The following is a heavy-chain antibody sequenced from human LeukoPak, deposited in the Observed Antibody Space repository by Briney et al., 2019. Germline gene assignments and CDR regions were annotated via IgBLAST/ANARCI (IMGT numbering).Heavy chain of an antibody. CDR2: ISWDGGST. Sequence: GGSLRLSCAASGFTFDDYTMRWVRHAPGKGLEWVSFISWDGGSTCYADSVKGRITISRDNSKNSMYLQKNRLSTEDTALNYCAKASEYSSSWGFDPWGQGTLVTVSS. CDR1: GFTFDDYT. CDR3: AKASEYSSSWGFDP. J-gene: IGHJ5*02. V-gene: IGHV3-43*01. D-gene: IGHD6-13*01.